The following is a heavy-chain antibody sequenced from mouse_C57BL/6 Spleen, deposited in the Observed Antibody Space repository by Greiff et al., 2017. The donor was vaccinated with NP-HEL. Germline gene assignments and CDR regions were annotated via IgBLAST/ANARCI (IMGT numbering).Heavy chain of an antibody. CDR3: ANYGSSPYAMDY. CDR1: GFSLTSYG. Sequence: VQVVESGPGLVQPSQSLSITCTVSGFSLTSYGVHWVRQSPGKGLEWLGVIWRGGSTDYNAAFMSRLSITKDNSKSQVFFKMNSLQADDTAIYYCANYGSSPYAMDYWGQGTSVTVSS. V-gene: IGHV2-5*01. J-gene: IGHJ4*01. CDR2: IWRGGST. D-gene: IGHD1-1*01.